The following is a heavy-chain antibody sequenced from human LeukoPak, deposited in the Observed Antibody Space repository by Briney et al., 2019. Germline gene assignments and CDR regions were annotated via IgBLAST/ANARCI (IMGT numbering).Heavy chain of an antibody. Sequence: ASVKVSCKASGGTFSSYGISLVRQAPGQGLEWMGWISAYNGNTNYAQKLQGRVTMTTDTSTSTAYMELRSLRSDDTAVYYCARDSVTIFGVVIPNWFDPWGQGTLVTVSS. CDR3: ARDSVTIFGVVIPNWFDP. CDR1: GGTFSSYG. J-gene: IGHJ5*02. D-gene: IGHD3-3*01. CDR2: ISAYNGNT. V-gene: IGHV1-18*01.